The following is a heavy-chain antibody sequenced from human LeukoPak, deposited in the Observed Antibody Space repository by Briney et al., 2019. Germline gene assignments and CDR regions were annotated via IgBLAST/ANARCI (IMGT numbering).Heavy chain of an antibody. J-gene: IGHJ6*03. V-gene: IGHV3-66*01. D-gene: IGHD3-10*01. CDR2: IYSGGST. CDR3: AKDGSGGTMYYYYFMDV. Sequence: GGSLRLSCAASGFTVSSNYMSWVRQAPGKGLEWVSVIYSGGSTYYADSVKGRFTISRDNSKNTLYLQMNSLRVEDTAVYYCAKDGSGGTMYYYYFMDVWGKGTTVTVSS. CDR1: GFTVSSNY.